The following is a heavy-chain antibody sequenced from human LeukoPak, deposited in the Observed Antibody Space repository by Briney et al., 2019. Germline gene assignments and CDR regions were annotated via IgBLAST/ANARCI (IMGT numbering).Heavy chain of an antibody. J-gene: IGHJ1*01. D-gene: IGHD6-19*01. CDR2: ISSSSSYI. Sequence: GGSLRLSCAASGFTFSSYSMNWVRQAPGKGLEWVSSISSSSSYIYYADSVKGRFTISRDNAKNSLYLQMSSLRAEDTAVYYCVGEQWLVLEYFQHWGQGTLVTVSS. CDR1: GFTFSSYS. CDR3: VGEQWLVLEYFQH. V-gene: IGHV3-21*01.